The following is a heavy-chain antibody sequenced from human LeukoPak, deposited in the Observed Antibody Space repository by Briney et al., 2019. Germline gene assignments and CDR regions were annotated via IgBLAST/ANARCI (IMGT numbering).Heavy chain of an antibody. CDR1: GFTFSSYW. D-gene: IGHD5-24*01. V-gene: IGHV3-74*01. CDR2: IKSDGSHT. Sequence: GESLRLSCAASGFTFSSYWMHWVRQAPGKGLVWVSHIKSDGSHTTYADSVKGRFTISRDNAKNTLYLQMNSLRPEDTAVYYCARGVVEVATITIGYWGQGALVTVSS. CDR3: ARGVVEVATITIGY. J-gene: IGHJ4*02.